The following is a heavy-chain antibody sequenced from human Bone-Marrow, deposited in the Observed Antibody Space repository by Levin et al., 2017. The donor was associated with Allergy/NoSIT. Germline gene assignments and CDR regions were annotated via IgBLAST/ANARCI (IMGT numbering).Heavy chain of an antibody. CDR2: ISSSGSTI. V-gene: IGHV3-11*01. CDR3: ARGIEGSDNYYYYGMDV. Sequence: GGSLRLSCAASGFTFSDYYMSWIRQAPGKGLEWVSYISSSGSTIYYADSLKGRFTISRDNAKNSLYLQMNSLRADDTAVYYCARGIEGSDNYYYYGMDVWGQGTTVTVSS. D-gene: IGHD3-9*01. CDR1: GFTFSDYY. J-gene: IGHJ6*02.